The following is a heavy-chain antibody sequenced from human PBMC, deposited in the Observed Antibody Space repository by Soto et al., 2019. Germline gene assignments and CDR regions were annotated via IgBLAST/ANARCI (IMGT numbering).Heavy chain of an antibody. J-gene: IGHJ4*02. CDR1: GGSISSVDYS. Sequence: PSGTLSLTCTVSGGSISSVDYSWSWIRQPPGKGLEWIGYIYYSGSTYYNPSLKSRVTISVDTSKNQFSLKLSSVTAADTAVYYCARARIAAAGNFDYWGQGTLVTVSS. CDR3: ARARIAAAGNFDY. CDR2: IYYSGST. D-gene: IGHD6-13*01. V-gene: IGHV4-30-4*01.